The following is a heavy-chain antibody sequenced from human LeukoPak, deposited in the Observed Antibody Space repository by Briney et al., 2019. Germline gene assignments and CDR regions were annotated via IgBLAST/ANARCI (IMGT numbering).Heavy chain of an antibody. J-gene: IGHJ4*02. CDR2: INHSGST. Sequence: SETLSLTCAVYGGSFSGYYWSWIRQPPGKGLEWIGEINHSGSTNYNPSLKSRVTISVDTSKNQFSLKLSSVTAADTAVYYCARGQVSCSGGSCYEVVMESTTFDYWGQGTLVTVSP. CDR1: GGSFSGYY. D-gene: IGHD2-15*01. V-gene: IGHV4-34*01. CDR3: ARGQVSCSGGSCYEVVMESTTFDY.